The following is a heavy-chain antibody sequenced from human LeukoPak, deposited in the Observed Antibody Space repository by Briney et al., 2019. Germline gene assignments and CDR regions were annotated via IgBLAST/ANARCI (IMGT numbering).Heavy chain of an antibody. CDR3: ARDGEATMVRFDI. Sequence: SVKVSCKXSGGTFISYSISWVRPAPGQGLEWMGGIIPVCGTANYGQKFKGRVTITTDESTSTAYMELSSLRSEDTAVYYCARDGEATMVRFDIWGQGTMVTVSS. CDR2: IIPVCGTA. J-gene: IGHJ3*02. CDR1: GGTFISYS. V-gene: IGHV1-69*05. D-gene: IGHD3-10*01.